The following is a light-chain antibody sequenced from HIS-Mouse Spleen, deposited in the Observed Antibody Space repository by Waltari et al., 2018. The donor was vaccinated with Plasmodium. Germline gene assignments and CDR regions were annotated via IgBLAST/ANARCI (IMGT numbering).Light chain of an antibody. CDR1: HLGDKY. Sequence: SYELTQPPSVSVSPGQTARITCPGDHLGDKYACWYQQKPGQSPVLVIYQDSKRPSGIPERFSGSNSGNTATLTISGTQAMDEADYYCQAWDSSTVVFGGGTKLTVL. V-gene: IGLV3-1*01. J-gene: IGLJ2*01. CDR3: QAWDSSTVV. CDR2: QDS.